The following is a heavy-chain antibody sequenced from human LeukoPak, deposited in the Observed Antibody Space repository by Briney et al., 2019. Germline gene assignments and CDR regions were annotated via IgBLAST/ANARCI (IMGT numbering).Heavy chain of an antibody. D-gene: IGHD5-24*01. V-gene: IGHV3-48*02. Sequence: GGSLRLSCAASGFTFSSYSMNWVRQAPGKGLEWVSYISSSSSTIYYADSVKGRFTISRDNAKNSLYLRMNSLRDEDTAVYYCARDRDTRDGYNPKTYYYYGMDVWGQGTTVTVSS. CDR3: ARDRDTRDGYNPKTYYYYGMDV. J-gene: IGHJ6*02. CDR2: ISSSSSTI. CDR1: GFTFSSYS.